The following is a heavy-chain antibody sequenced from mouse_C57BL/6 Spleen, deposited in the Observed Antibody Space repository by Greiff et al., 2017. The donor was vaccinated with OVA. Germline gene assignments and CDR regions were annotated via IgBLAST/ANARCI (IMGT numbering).Heavy chain of an antibody. CDR1: GYTFTSYW. CDR3: ARGGAVYYDYLYAMDY. Sequence: QVQLQQPGAELVKPGASVKMSCKASGYTFTSYWITWVKQRPGQGLEWIGDIYPGSGSTNYNEKFTSKATLTVDTSSSTAYMQLSSLTSEDSAVYYCARGGAVYYDYLYAMDYWGQGTSVTVSS. J-gene: IGHJ4*01. D-gene: IGHD2-4*01. V-gene: IGHV1-55*01. CDR2: IYPGSGST.